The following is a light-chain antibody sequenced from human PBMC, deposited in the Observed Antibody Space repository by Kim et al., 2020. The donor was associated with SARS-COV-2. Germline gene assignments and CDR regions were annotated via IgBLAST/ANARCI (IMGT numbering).Light chain of an antibody. CDR2: TNN. CDR3: ATWDDSLSGRV. V-gene: IGLV1-47*02. Sequence: QSVLTQPPSASGTPGQRVTISCSGSSSNIGRNYVMWYQQLPGTAPKLLIFTNNQRPSGVPDRFSGSKSGTSASLAISGLRSEDEAYYYCATWDDSLSGRVFGGGTQLTVL. J-gene: IGLJ2*01. CDR1: SSNIGRNY.